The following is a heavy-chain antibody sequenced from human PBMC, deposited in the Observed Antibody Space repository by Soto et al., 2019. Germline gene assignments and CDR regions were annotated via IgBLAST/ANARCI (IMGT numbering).Heavy chain of an antibody. CDR1: GYTFTNYG. D-gene: IGHD6-6*01. CDR2: VSAYNGER. V-gene: IGHV1-18*01. CDR3: SRGTSIPASGDY. J-gene: IGHJ4*01. Sequence: QVQLVQSGAEVKKPGASVKVSCKASGYTFTNYGINWVRQVPGQGLEWLGWVSAYNGERRYAQRVQARVIMTTDTSTTTAYMELRSLRSDDTAVYYCSRGTSIPASGDYWGQGTLVTVSS.